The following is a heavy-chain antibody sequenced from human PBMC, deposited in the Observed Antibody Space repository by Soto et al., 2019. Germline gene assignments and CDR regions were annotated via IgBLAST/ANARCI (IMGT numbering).Heavy chain of an antibody. D-gene: IGHD3-22*01. CDR1: GFTFDDYT. Sequence: GGSLRLSCAASGFTFDDYTMHWVRQAPGKGLEWVSLISWDGGSTYYADSVKGRFTISRDHSKNSLYLQMNSLRTEDTALYYCAKDFYSYYYDSSGYYLPDYWGQGTLVTVSS. V-gene: IGHV3-43*01. CDR3: AKDFYSYYYDSSGYYLPDY. CDR2: ISWDGGST. J-gene: IGHJ4*02.